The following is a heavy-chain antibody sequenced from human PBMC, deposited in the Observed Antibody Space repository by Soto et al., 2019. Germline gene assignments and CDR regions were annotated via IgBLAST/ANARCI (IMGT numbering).Heavy chain of an antibody. Sequence: TLCLTCAVSGGSISSGGYSWSWIRQPPGKGLEWIGYIYHSGSTYYNPSLKSRVTISVDTSKNQFSLKLNSMTAADTAVYYCARVSGIYYYGMDFWGQGTTVTVSS. CDR1: GGSISSGGYS. CDR2: IYHSGST. CDR3: ARVSGIYYYGMDF. V-gene: IGHV4-30-2*01. J-gene: IGHJ6*02.